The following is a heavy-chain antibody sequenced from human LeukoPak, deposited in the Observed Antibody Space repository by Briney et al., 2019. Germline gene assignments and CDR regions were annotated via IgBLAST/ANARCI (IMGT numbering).Heavy chain of an antibody. Sequence: PGGSLRLSCAASGFTFSSYGMHWVRQAPGKGLEWVAVISYDGSNKYYADSVKGRFTISRDNSKNTLYLQMNSLRAEDTAVYYCAKTTVTYGDYWYFDLWGRGTLVTVSS. CDR2: ISYDGSNK. CDR1: GFTFSSYG. J-gene: IGHJ2*01. D-gene: IGHD4-17*01. CDR3: AKTTVTYGDYWYFDL. V-gene: IGHV3-30*18.